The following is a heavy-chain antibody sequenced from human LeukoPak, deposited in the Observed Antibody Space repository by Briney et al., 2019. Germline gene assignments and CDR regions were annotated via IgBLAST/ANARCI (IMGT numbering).Heavy chain of an antibody. CDR2: ISWNSGSI. V-gene: IGHV3-9*01. CDR3: ARAQYYYDSSGYPPSDY. CDR1: GFTFDDYA. J-gene: IGHJ4*02. Sequence: GGSLRLSCAASGFTFDDYAMHWVRQAPGKGLEWVSGISWNSGSIGYADSVKGRFTISRDNAKNSLYLQMNSLRAEDTAVYYCARAQYYYDSSGYPPSDYWGQGTLVTVSS. D-gene: IGHD3-22*01.